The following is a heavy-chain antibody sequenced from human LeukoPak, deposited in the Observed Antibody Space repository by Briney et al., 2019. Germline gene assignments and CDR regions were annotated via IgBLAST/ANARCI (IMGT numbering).Heavy chain of an antibody. CDR2: IKQDGSEE. J-gene: IGHJ4*02. Sequence: GGSLRLSCAASGFTFSSYWMSWVRQAPGKGLEWVANIKQDGSEEYYVDSVKGRFTISRDNAENSLYLQMNSLRAEDTAVYYCARDKVVGATKFDYWGQGTLVTVSS. V-gene: IGHV3-7*01. CDR1: GFTFSSYW. CDR3: ARDKVVGATKFDY. D-gene: IGHD1-26*01.